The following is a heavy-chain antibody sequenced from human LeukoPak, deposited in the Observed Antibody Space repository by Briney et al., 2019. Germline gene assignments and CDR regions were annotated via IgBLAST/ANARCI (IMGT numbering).Heavy chain of an antibody. V-gene: IGHV4-4*07. J-gene: IGHJ5*02. D-gene: IGHD1-26*01. CDR3: ARDGTHNWFDP. Sequence: PSETLSLTCTVSGASISSYYWSWIRQPAGSGLEWIGRISTSGTTNYNPSLMSRVSMSVDTSKNQFSLKLTSVTAADTAVYYCARDGTHNWFDPWGQGTLVTVSS. CDR1: GASISSYY. CDR2: ISTSGTT.